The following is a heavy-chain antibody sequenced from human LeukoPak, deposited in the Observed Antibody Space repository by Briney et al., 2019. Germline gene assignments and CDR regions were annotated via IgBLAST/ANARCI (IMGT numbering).Heavy chain of an antibody. D-gene: IGHD2-2*02. CDR3: ARAGYCSSTSCNRGVSHSDALFSY. Sequence: GGSLRLSCAASGFTFSSYGMHWVRQAPGKGLEWVAVIWYDGSNKYYADSVKGRFTISRDNSKNTLYLQMNSLRAEDTAVYYCARAGYCSSTSCNRGVSHSDALFSYWGQGTLVTVSS. V-gene: IGHV3-33*01. CDR2: IWYDGSNK. J-gene: IGHJ4*02. CDR1: GFTFSSYG.